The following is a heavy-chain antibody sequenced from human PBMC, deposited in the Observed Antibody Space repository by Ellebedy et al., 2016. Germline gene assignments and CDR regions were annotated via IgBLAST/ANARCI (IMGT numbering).Heavy chain of an antibody. CDR2: ISWNSAAI. J-gene: IGHJ4*02. Sequence: GGSLRLXCATSGFTFDDYALHWVRQVPGKGLEWVSGISWNSAAIGYGEAVKGRFTISRDSAKNYLYLQMNSLRVEVTALYFCAKGTMDYLHHWGQGTLVTVSS. CDR3: AKGTMDYLHH. D-gene: IGHD3-10*01. CDR1: GFTFDDYA. V-gene: IGHV3-9*01.